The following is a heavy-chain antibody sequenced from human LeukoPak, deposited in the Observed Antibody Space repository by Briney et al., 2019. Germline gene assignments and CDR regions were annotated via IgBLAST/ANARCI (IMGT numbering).Heavy chain of an antibody. J-gene: IGHJ4*02. CDR1: GLTFSTYA. V-gene: IGHV3-23*01. D-gene: IGHD2-2*02. Sequence: GGSLRLSCAASGLTFSTYAMSWVRQAPGKGLEWVSVISGSGGTTYYADSVKGRFTVSRDNSKNTLYLQMNTLRAEDTAVYYCAKCPSSSSSCYTGDYWGQGTLVTVSS. CDR2: ISGSGGTT. CDR3: AKCPSSSSSCYTGDY.